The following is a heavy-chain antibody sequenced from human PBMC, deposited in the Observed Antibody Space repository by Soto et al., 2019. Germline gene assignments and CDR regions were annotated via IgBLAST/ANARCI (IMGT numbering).Heavy chain of an antibody. CDR3: ARPAVGATPLAFGY. V-gene: IGHV1-2*02. Sequence: QVQLVQSGAEVKKPGASVKVSCKASGYTFTGYYMHWVRQAPGQGLEWMGWINPNSGGTNYAQKCQGRVTMTRDTSISTAYMELGRLRSDDTAVYYCARPAVGATPLAFGYLGQGTLVTVSS. CDR2: INPNSGGT. J-gene: IGHJ4*02. CDR1: GYTFTGYY. D-gene: IGHD1-26*01.